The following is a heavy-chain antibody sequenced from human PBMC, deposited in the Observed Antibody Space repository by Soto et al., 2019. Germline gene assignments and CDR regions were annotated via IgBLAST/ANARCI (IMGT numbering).Heavy chain of an antibody. CDR2: ISAYNGNT. CDR1: GYTFTSYG. CDR3: ARVQKDVLRYFDWLLYPPYYFDY. J-gene: IGHJ4*02. Sequence: ASVKVCCKASGYTFTSYGISWVRQAPGQGLEWMGWISAYNGNTNYAQKLQGRVTMTTDTSTSTDYMELRSLRSDDTAVYYCARVQKDVLRYFDWLLYPPYYFDYWGQGTLVTVSS. V-gene: IGHV1-18*04. D-gene: IGHD3-9*01.